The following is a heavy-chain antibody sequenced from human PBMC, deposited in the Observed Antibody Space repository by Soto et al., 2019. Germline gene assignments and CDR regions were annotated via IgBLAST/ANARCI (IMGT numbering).Heavy chain of an antibody. CDR2: ISYDGSNK. Sequence: PGGSLRLSCAASGFTFSSYGMHWVRQAPGKGLEWVAVISYDGSNKYYADSVKGRFTISRDNSKNTLYLQMNSLRAEDTAVYYCAKTTKQWLVDDAFDIWGQGTMVTVSS. CDR1: GFTFSSYG. V-gene: IGHV3-30*18. CDR3: AKTTKQWLVDDAFDI. D-gene: IGHD6-19*01. J-gene: IGHJ3*02.